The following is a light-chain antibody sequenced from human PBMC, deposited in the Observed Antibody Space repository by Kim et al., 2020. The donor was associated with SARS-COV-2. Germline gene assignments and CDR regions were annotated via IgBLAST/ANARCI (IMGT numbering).Light chain of an antibody. CDR2: AAS. CDR1: QDISSY. Sequence: IQLTQSPSSLSASVGDRVTITCRASQDISSYLAWYQHKPGKAPKLLIYAASTLHSGVPSRFSGSGSGTDFTLTISSLQPEDFATYYCQQLNTYPTTFGQGTRLEI. CDR3: QQLNTYPTT. V-gene: IGKV1-9*01. J-gene: IGKJ5*01.